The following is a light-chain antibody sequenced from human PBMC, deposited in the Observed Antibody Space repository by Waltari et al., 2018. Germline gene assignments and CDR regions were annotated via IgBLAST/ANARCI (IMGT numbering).Light chain of an antibody. J-gene: IGLJ1*01. CDR2: EVT. V-gene: IGLV2-23*02. CDR3: CSYAGLGIYV. CDR1: RSDVGNYNL. Sequence: QSGLTQPASVSGSPGQPITIPCPATRSDVGNYNLVPWYQQYPGKAPKLMVYEVTKRTSGVSDRFSGSKSGNTASLTIYGLQSEDEADYYCCSYAGLGIYVFGTGTKVTVL.